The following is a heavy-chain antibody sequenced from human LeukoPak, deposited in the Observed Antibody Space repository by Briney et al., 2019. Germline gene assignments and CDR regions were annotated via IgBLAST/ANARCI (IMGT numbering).Heavy chain of an antibody. CDR3: ARHRYSSGWYYYYYGMDV. J-gene: IGHJ6*02. CDR2: IYYNGGT. D-gene: IGHD6-19*01. Sequence: SETLSLTCTVSGDSISSYYWSWIRQPPGKGLEWIGYIYYNGGTNYNPSLESRLAMSVDTSKNQFSLKLRSVTAADTAVYYCARHRYSSGWYYYYYGMDVWGQGTTVTVSS. V-gene: IGHV4-59*08. CDR1: GDSISSYY.